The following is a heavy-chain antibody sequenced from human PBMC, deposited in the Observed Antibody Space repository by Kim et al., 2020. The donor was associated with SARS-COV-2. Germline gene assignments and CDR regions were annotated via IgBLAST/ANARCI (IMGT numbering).Heavy chain of an antibody. Sequence: GGSLRLSCAASGFTFSSYAMHWVRQAPGKGLEWVAVISYDGSNKYYADSVKGRFTISRDNSKNTLYLQMNSLRAEDTAVYYCARDFEYYYDSSGYFGFDYWGQGTLVTVSS. CDR2: ISYDGSNK. CDR3: ARDFEYYYDSSGYFGFDY. J-gene: IGHJ4*02. D-gene: IGHD3-22*01. CDR1: GFTFSSYA. V-gene: IGHV3-30*04.